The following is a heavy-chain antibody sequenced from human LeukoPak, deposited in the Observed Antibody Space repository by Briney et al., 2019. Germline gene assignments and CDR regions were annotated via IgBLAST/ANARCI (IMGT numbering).Heavy chain of an antibody. Sequence: PGRSLRLSCAASGFTFDDYAMHWVRQAPGKGLEWVSGISWNSGSIGYADSVKGRFTISRDNAKNSLYLQMNSLRAEDTALYYCAKADYYDSSPNYYYYGMDVWGQGTTVTVSS. V-gene: IGHV3-9*01. J-gene: IGHJ6*02. D-gene: IGHD3-22*01. CDR3: AKADYYDSSPNYYYYGMDV. CDR1: GFTFDDYA. CDR2: ISWNSGSI.